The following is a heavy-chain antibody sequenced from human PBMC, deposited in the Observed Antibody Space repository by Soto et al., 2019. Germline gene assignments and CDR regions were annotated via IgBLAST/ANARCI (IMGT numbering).Heavy chain of an antibody. J-gene: IGHJ4*02. V-gene: IGHV4-30-2*01. Sequence: SETLSLTCNVSGGSISNAAYSWSWIRQPPGKGLEWIGYIYPSGMPFYNPSLRSRVTISIDRSNDQFSLKLKSVTAADTAVYYCATEWGGYGPFDSWGQGTLVTVSS. CDR1: GGSISNAAYS. D-gene: IGHD5-18*01. CDR3: ATEWGGYGPFDS. CDR2: IYPSGMP.